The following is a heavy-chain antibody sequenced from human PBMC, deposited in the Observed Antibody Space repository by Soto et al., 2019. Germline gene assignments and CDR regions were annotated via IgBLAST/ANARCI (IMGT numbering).Heavy chain of an antibody. J-gene: IGHJ6*02. CDR1: GFTFDDYT. Sequence: GSLRLSCAASGFTFDDYTMHWVRQAPGKGLEWVSLISWDGGSTYYADSVKGRFTISRDNSKNSLYLQMNSLRTEDTALYYCAKEPIAARPNFLGIYYYYYYGMDVWGQGTTVTVSS. CDR3: AKEPIAARPNFLGIYYYYYYGMDV. V-gene: IGHV3-43*01. D-gene: IGHD6-6*01. CDR2: ISWDGGST.